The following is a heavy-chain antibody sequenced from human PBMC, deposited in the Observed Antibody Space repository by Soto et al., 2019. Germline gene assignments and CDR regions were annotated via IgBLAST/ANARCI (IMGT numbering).Heavy chain of an antibody. CDR2: INPNSGGT. J-gene: IGHJ6*02. CDR1: GYTFTGYY. V-gene: IGHV1-2*04. D-gene: IGHD1-1*01. CDR3: ARVGGTTYYYGMDV. Sequence: GASVKVSCKASGYTFTGYYMHWVRQAPGQGLEWMGWINPNSGGTNYAQKFQGWVTMTRDTSISTAYMELSRPRSDDTAVYYCARVGGTTYYYGMDVWGQGTTVTAP.